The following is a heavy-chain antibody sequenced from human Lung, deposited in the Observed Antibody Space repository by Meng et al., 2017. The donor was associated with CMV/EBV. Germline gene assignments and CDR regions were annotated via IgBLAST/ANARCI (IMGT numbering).Heavy chain of an antibody. CDR2: ISSSGYTL. CDR3: ERDSISYGSGRFDMFV. Sequence: GESLKISCVASGFTFSSYEMNWVRQAPEKGLEWVSHISSSGYTLHYADSVKGRFTISRDNAKNSLYLQMKNLRPEDTAVYYCERDSISYGSGRFDMFVWGQRXTVTVSS. CDR1: GFTFSSYE. V-gene: IGHV3-48*03. J-gene: IGHJ6*02. D-gene: IGHD3-10*01.